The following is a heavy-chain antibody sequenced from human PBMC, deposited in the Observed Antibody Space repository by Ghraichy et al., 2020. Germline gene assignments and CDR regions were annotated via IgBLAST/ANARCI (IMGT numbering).Heavy chain of an antibody. V-gene: IGHV3-74*01. CDR3: AVPAAILGMDV. Sequence: GGSLRLSCAASGFTFSSYWMHSVRQAPWKGLLLVSRINSDGSSTSYADSVKGRFTISRDNAKNTLYLQMNSLRAEDTAVYYCAVPAAILGMDVWGKGTTVTVSS. D-gene: IGHD2-2*02. CDR1: GFTFSSYW. J-gene: IGHJ6*04. CDR2: INSDGSST.